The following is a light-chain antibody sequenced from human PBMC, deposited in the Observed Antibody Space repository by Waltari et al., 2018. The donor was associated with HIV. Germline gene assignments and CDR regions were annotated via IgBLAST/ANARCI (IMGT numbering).Light chain of an antibody. CDR2: SNN. J-gene: IGLJ2*01. CDR1: SSNIGSNT. Sequence: QSVLTQPPSASGPPGQRVTISCSGSSSNIGSNTVNWYQQLPGTAPKLLIYSNNQRASGVPDRFSGSKSGTSASLAISGLQSEDEADYYCAAWDDSLNGPGVVFGGGTKLTVL. V-gene: IGLV1-44*01. CDR3: AAWDDSLNGPGVV.